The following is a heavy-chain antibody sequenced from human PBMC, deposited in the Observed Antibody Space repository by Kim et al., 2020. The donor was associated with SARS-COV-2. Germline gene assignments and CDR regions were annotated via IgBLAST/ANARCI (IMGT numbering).Heavy chain of an antibody. CDR1: GYTFTSYA. J-gene: IGHJ5*02. V-gene: IGHV1-3*01. CDR3: ARVTRAAGGGWFDP. Sequence: ASVKVSCKASGYTFTSYAMHWVRQAPGQRLEWMGWINAGNGNTKYSQKFQGRVTITRDTSASTAYMELSSLRSEDTAVYYCARVTRAAGGGWFDPWGQGTLVTVSS. D-gene: IGHD6-19*01. CDR2: INAGNGNT.